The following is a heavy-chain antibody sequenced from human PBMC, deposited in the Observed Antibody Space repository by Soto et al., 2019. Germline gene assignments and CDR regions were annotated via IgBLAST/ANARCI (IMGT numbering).Heavy chain of an antibody. J-gene: IGHJ3*01. D-gene: IGHD1-7*01. CDR3: ARRARTATTNWGAFDV. CDR2: ISYSADKT. CDR1: GFTFNNYV. V-gene: IGHV3-23*01. Sequence: EVQLLESGGGLVQPGGSLRLSCAASGFTFNNYVMNWVRQAPGKGLEWVSTISYSADKTHYADSVKGRFTISSDNSRDTLFLQRISLRAADAAVYYCARRARTATTNWGAFDVWGQGTMVTGAS.